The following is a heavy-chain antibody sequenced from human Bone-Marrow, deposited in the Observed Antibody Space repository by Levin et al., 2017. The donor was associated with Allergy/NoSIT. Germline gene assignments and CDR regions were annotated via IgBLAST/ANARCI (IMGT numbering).Heavy chain of an antibody. J-gene: IGHJ5*02. CDR3: ATDSTIAVAGTDWFDP. V-gene: IGHV3-23*01. CDR2: ISGNGGRT. Sequence: LSLTCAASGFTFASYAMSWVRQAPGKGLEWVSSISGNGGRTYYADSVKGRFTISRDNSKNTLYLQMKNLRAEDTAVYYCATDSTIAVAGTDWFDPWGQGTLVTVSS. CDR1: GFTFASYA. D-gene: IGHD6-19*01.